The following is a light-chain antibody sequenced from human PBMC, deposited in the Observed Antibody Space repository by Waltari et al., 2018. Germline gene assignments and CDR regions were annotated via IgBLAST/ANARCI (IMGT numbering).Light chain of an antibody. J-gene: IGKJ4*01. CDR3: QRRRGWPLT. CDR2: YTS. CDR1: QTVDTY. Sequence: EIVLTQSPATLSLSPGERATLSCRASQTVDTYLAWYQQRPGQAPRLLIYYTSNRATGIRGRFSVSGSETDFTLTISSLEPEDFAVYYCQRRRGWPLTFGGGSKVEI. V-gene: IGKV3-11*01.